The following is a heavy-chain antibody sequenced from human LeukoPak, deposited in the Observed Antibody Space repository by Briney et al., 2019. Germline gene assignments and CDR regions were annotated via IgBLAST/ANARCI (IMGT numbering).Heavy chain of an antibody. Sequence: SETLCFTCAVSDDSFSSHYWTWIRQRPGKGLGWSGYISYIGSTNYNPSLKSRVTISIDTSKNQFSLKLSSVTAADTAVYCCARDLVTVTKGFDIWGQGTMVSVSS. CDR3: ARDLVTVTKGFDI. J-gene: IGHJ3*02. V-gene: IGHV4-59*11. D-gene: IGHD4-17*01. CDR1: DDSFSSHY. CDR2: ISYIGST.